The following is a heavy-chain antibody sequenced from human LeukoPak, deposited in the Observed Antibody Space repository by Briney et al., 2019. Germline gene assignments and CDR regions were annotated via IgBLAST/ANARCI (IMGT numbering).Heavy chain of an antibody. CDR3: ARVRRTKLLWFGEFLGYFDY. CDR2: FDPEDGET. D-gene: IGHD3-10*01. J-gene: IGHJ4*02. CDR1: GYTLTELS. Sequence: ASVTVSCTVSGYTLTELSMHWVRQAPGKGLEWMGGFDPEDGETIYAQKFQGRVTMTEDTSTDTAYMELSSLRSEDTAVYYCARVRRTKLLWFGEFLGYFDYWGQGTLVTVSS. V-gene: IGHV1-24*01.